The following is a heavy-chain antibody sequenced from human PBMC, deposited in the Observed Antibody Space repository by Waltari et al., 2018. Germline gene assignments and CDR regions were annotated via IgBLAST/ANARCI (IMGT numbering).Heavy chain of an antibody. CDR3: ATDQADGSGSYYVY. CDR2: INPNSGGT. V-gene: IGHV1-2*06. D-gene: IGHD3-10*01. Sequence: QVQMVKAGAEVKKPGASVKVSGKASGYTFTGYYMHWVRQAPGQGLEWMGRINPNSGGTNYAQKFQGRVTMTRDTSISTAYMELCRLRSDATAVYYCATDQADGSGSYYVYWGQGTLVTVSS. CDR1: GYTFTGYY. J-gene: IGHJ4*02.